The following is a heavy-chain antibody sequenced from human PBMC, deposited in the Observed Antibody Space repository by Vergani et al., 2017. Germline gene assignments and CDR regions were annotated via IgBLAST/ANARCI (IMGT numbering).Heavy chain of an antibody. V-gene: IGHV3-48*02. CDR3: ARVVGGSQRRLDY. J-gene: IGHJ4*02. Sequence: EVQLVESGGGLVQPGGSLRLSCAASGFTFSSSSMNWVRQAPGKGLEGVSYISGSSGTIYYADSLKGRFTISRDNAKNSLYLQMNSLRDEDTAVYYCARVVGGSQRRLDYWGQGTLVTVSS. CDR2: ISGSSGTI. CDR1: GFTFSSSS. D-gene: IGHD3-10*01.